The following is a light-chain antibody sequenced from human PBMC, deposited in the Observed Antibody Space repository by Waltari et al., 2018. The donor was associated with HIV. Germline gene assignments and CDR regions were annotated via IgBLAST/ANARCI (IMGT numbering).Light chain of an antibody. J-gene: IGKJ4*01. CDR3: KQRSNWPT. Sequence: EIVLTQTPATLSLSPGERATLSCRASQSVSSYLAWYQQKPGHAPRLLIYDASNRATGIAARFSGSGSGTDFTLTISSLEPEDFAVYYCKQRSNWPTFGGGTKVEIK. CDR1: QSVSSY. V-gene: IGKV3-11*01. CDR2: DAS.